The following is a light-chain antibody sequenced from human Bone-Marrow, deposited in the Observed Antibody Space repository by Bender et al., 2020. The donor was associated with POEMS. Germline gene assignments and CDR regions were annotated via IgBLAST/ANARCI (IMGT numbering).Light chain of an antibody. CDR2: DVN. Sequence: QSALTQPASVSGSPGQSITISCTGTSNDVGVYSYVSWYQQHPGKAPQVIIFDVNNRPSGVSNRFSGSKSGNTASLTISDIQSEDEAEYFCATWDDSLSGWVFGGGTKLTVL. J-gene: IGLJ3*02. CDR3: ATWDDSLSGWV. CDR1: SNDVGVYSY. V-gene: IGLV2-14*03.